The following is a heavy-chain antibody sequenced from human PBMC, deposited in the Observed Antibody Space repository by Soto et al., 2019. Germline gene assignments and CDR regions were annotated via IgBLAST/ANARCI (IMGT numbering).Heavy chain of an antibody. V-gene: IGHV3-48*01. CDR2: ISSSSTI. J-gene: IGHJ5*02. Sequence: GGSLRLSCAASGFTFSSYSMNWVRQAPGKGLEWVSYISSSSTIYYADSVKGRFTISRDNAKNSLSLQMNSLRAEDTAVYYCARPLYYYDSRGYYSPWGQGTLVTVSS. D-gene: IGHD3-22*01. CDR1: GFTFSSYS. CDR3: ARPLYYYDSRGYYSP.